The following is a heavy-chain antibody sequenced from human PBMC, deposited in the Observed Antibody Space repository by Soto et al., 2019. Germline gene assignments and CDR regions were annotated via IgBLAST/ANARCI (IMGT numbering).Heavy chain of an antibody. CDR1: GGTFSSYA. J-gene: IGHJ4*02. V-gene: IGHV1-69*13. D-gene: IGHD1-20*01. Sequence: SVKVSCKASGGTFSSYAISWVRQAPGQGLEWMGGIIPIFGTANYAQKFQGRVTITADESTSTAYMELSSLRSEDTAVYYCASGGYNWNERFDYWGQGTMVTVSS. CDR2: IIPIFGTA. CDR3: ASGGYNWNERFDY.